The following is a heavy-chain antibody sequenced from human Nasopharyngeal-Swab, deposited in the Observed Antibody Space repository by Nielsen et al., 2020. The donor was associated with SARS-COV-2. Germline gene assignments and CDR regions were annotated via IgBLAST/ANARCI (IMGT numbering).Heavy chain of an antibody. CDR1: GYSFTSYW. V-gene: IGHV5-51*01. D-gene: IGHD1-26*01. Sequence: KVSCKGSGYSFTSYWIGWVRQMPGKGLEWMGIIYPGDSDTRYSPSFQGQVTISADKSISTAYLQWSSLKASDTAMYYCARRVGAYPDYFDYWGQGTLVTVSS. CDR2: IYPGDSDT. CDR3: ARRVGAYPDYFDY. J-gene: IGHJ4*02.